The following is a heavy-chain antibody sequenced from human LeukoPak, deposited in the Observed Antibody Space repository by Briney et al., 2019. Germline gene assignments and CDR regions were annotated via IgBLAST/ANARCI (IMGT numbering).Heavy chain of an antibody. D-gene: IGHD1-7*01. CDR2: ISGSGGST. V-gene: IGHV3-23*01. CDR3: ARSRVTGTTGVFDY. CDR1: GFTFSSYA. Sequence: GGSLRLSCAASGFTFSSYAMTWVRQAPGKGLEWLSAISGSGGSTYYSDSVKGRFTISRDNSNNTVYLQMSSLRAEDTAIYYCARSRVTGTTGVFDYWGQGTLVTVSS. J-gene: IGHJ4*02.